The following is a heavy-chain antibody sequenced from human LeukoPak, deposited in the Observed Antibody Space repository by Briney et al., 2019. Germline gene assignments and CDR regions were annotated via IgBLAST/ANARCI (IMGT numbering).Heavy chain of an antibody. CDR1: GFTFSSYA. CDR3: AKDSQVISTYYFDY. J-gene: IGHJ4*02. D-gene: IGHD2-21*01. Sequence: QPGGSLRLSCAASGFTFSSYAMSWVRQAPGEGLEWVSAISGSGGTTYCPNSVKGRFTISRDNSKNTLYLQMNSLRAEDTAVYYCAKDSQVISTYYFDYWGQGTLVTVSS. CDR2: ISGSGGTT. V-gene: IGHV3-23*01.